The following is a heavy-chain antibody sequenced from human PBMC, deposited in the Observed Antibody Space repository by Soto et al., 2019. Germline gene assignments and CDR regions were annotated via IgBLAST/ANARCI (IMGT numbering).Heavy chain of an antibody. CDR1: GGSISSYY. CDR2: IYYSGGT. Sequence: QVQLQESGPGLVKPSETLSLTCTVSGGSISSYYWSWIRQPPGKGLEWIGYIYYSGGTNYNPSLKSRVTISVDTSKNQFSLKLSSVTAADTAVYYCASQWYSSTYYYGMDVWGQGTTVTVSS. CDR3: ASQWYSSTYYYGMDV. D-gene: IGHD6-13*01. J-gene: IGHJ6*02. V-gene: IGHV4-59*01.